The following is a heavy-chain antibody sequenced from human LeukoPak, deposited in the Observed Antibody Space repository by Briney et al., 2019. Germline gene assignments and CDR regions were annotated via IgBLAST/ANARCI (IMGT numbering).Heavy chain of an antibody. V-gene: IGHV4-4*07. CDR2: IYTSGST. J-gene: IGHJ5*02. Sequence: SETLSLTCTVSGGSISSYYWSWIRQPAGKGLEWIGRIYTSGSTNYNPSLKSRVTMSVDTSKNQFSLKLSSVTAADTAVYYCARGDYDFWSGYFNWFDPWGQGTLVTVSS. D-gene: IGHD3-3*01. CDR1: GGSISSYY. CDR3: ARGDYDFWSGYFNWFDP.